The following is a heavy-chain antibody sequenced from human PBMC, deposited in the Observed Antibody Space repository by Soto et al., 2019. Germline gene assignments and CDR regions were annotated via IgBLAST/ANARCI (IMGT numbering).Heavy chain of an antibody. CDR2: IYYSGST. Sequence: SETLSLTCTVSGGSISNSSYYWGWIRQPPGKGLEWIGSIYYSGSTYYNPSLKSRVTISVDTSKNQFSLKLSSVTAADTAVYYCARHLDPQQLARVYYYYGMDVWGQGTTVTVSS. CDR3: ARHLDPQQLARVYYYYGMDV. V-gene: IGHV4-39*01. CDR1: GGSISNSSYY. J-gene: IGHJ6*02. D-gene: IGHD6-13*01.